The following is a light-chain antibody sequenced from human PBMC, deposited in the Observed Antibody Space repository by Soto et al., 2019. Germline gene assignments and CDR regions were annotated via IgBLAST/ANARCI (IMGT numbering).Light chain of an antibody. V-gene: IGLV2-8*01. CDR1: KNDIGVYDF. J-gene: IGLJ1*01. Sequence: QSVQTQPPSASWSPGQSVTISCTGTKNDIGVYDFVSWYQHHPGKAPRLIIYEVVQRPSGVPDRFSGSKSGNTASLTVSGLQAADEADYFCKSYAGSNNYVFGSGTKVTVL. CDR2: EVV. CDR3: KSYAGSNNYV.